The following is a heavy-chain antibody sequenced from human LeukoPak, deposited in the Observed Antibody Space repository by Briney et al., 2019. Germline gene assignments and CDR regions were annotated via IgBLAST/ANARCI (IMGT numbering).Heavy chain of an antibody. CDR1: GFTFSNLW. J-gene: IGHJ4*02. Sequence: PGGSLRLSCAASGFTFSNLWMSWVRQPPGKGLEWVAIIWYDGSNKTYEDSVKGRFTISRDNSKNTLYLQMNSLRAEDTAVYYCARGVDYYENSGTIDYWGQGTLVTVSS. CDR3: ARGVDYYENSGTIDY. V-gene: IGHV3-33*08. D-gene: IGHD3-22*01. CDR2: IWYDGSNK.